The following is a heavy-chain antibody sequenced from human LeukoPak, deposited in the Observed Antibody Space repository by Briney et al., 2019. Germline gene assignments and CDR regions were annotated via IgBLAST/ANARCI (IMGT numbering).Heavy chain of an antibody. Sequence: GGSLRLSCAASGFTFSSYGMHWVRQAPGKGLEWVAVISYDGSNKYCADSVKGRFTISRDNSKNTLYLQMNSLRAEDTAVYYCAKSRYYYGSGSSDYWGQGTLVTVSS. D-gene: IGHD3-10*01. CDR1: GFTFSSYG. J-gene: IGHJ4*02. CDR2: ISYDGSNK. CDR3: AKSRYYYGSGSSDY. V-gene: IGHV3-30*18.